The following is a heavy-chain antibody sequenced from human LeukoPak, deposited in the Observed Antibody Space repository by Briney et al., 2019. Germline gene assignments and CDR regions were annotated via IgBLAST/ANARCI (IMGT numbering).Heavy chain of an antibody. V-gene: IGHV3-20*04. Sequence: PGGSLRLSCAASGFTFSSYSMNWVRQAPGKGLEWVSGINWNGGSTGYADSVKGRFTISRDNAKNSLYLQMNSLRAEDTALYYCARAPDYSNYVFDYWGQGTLVTVSS. J-gene: IGHJ4*02. CDR3: ARAPDYSNYVFDY. CDR2: INWNGGST. CDR1: GFTFSSYS. D-gene: IGHD4-11*01.